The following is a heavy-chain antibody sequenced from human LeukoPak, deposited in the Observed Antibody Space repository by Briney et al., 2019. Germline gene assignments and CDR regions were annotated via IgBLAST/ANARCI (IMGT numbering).Heavy chain of an antibody. V-gene: IGHV3-21*06. J-gene: IGHJ4*02. D-gene: IGHD5-12*01. CDR1: GLTITTYT. Sequence: GGSLRLSCVVSGLTITTYTMNWVRQAPGKGLEWVSLICSDGSVRLYVDSVKGRFTVSRDNARNSLYLQMSSLPAEYTVFYYCTTDRPYSCYDFWGLGTLVTVSS. CDR2: ICSDGSVR. CDR3: TTDRPYSCYDF.